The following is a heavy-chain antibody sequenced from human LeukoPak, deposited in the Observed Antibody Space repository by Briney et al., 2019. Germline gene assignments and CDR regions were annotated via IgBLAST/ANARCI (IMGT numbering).Heavy chain of an antibody. Sequence: SETLSLTCTVSGGSISSYYWSWIRQPPGKGLEWIGRVHSGGTANYNPSLAGRVTVSVDRSKNQLSLKMNSVTAADTAVYYCARTYCDTTTCYRFDSWGQGLLVTVSS. CDR2: VHSGGTA. CDR3: ARTYCDTTTCYRFDS. D-gene: IGHD2-2*01. CDR1: GGSISSYY. V-gene: IGHV4-4*07. J-gene: IGHJ4*02.